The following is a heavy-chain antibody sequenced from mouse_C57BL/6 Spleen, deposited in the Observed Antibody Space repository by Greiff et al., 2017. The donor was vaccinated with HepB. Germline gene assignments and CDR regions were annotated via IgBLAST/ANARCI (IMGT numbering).Heavy chain of an antibody. D-gene: IGHD2-4*01. V-gene: IGHV5-4*01. CDR2: ISDGGSYT. CDR1: GFTFSSYA. J-gene: IGHJ4*01. CDR3: ARGCDDYDYAMDY. Sequence: EVQLVESGGGLVKPGGSLKLSCAASGFTFSSYAMSWVRQTPEKRLEWVATISDGGSYTYYPDNVKGRFTISRDNAKNNLYLQMGHLKSEDTAMYYCARGCDDYDYAMDYWGQGTSVTVSS.